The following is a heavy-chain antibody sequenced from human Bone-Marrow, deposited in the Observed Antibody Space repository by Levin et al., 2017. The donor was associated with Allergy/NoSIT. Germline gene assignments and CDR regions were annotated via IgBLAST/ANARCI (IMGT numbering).Heavy chain of an antibody. V-gene: IGHV4-34*01. CDR3: AREGSKGWYFDL. Sequence: SQTLSLTCAVYGGSFSGYYWSWLRQPPGKGLEWLGEINHSGSTNYNPSLKSRVTISVDTSKNQFSLKLSSVTAADTAVYYCAREGSKGWYFDLWGRGTLVTVSS. J-gene: IGHJ2*01. CDR2: INHSGST. CDR1: GGSFSGYY.